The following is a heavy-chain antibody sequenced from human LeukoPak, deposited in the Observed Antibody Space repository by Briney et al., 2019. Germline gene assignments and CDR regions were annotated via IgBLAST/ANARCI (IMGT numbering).Heavy chain of an antibody. Sequence: SETLSLTCTVSGYSISTTYYWGWIRQPPGKGLEWIGTIYHSGSTYYNPSLNSRVTISVDTSKNQFSLKLSSVTAADTAVYYCAWGLYCTNGVCPYYFDYWGQGTLVTVSS. D-gene: IGHD2-8*01. J-gene: IGHJ4*02. CDR2: IYHSGST. CDR3: AWGLYCTNGVCPYYFDY. V-gene: IGHV4-38-2*02. CDR1: GYSISTTYY.